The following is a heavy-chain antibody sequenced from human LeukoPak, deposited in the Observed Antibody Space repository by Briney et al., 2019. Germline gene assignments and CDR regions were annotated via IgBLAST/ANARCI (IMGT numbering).Heavy chain of an antibody. D-gene: IGHD6-13*01. CDR3: TRDFRWASDY. V-gene: IGHV3-48*01. Sequence: GGSLRLSCAPSGFTFTSYGMNWVRQAPGKGLQWVAHISERSYSIYYAESVKGRFSISRDNAKKSIYLQMNSLKTEDTAVYYCTRDFRWASDYWGQGTLVTVSS. CDR2: ISERSYSI. J-gene: IGHJ4*02. CDR1: GFTFTSYG.